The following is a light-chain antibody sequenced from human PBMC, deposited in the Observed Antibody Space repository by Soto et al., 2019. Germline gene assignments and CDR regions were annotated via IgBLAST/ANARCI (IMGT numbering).Light chain of an antibody. V-gene: IGKV2-28*01. CDR2: LGS. Sequence: EIVLTQSPLSLPVTPGEPASISCRSSRNLLHSNGYYCLDWYLQKPGQSPQLLIYLGSNRASGVPDRFSGGGSGTDFTLTISRVEAEDVGVYFCAQGLATPFTFGGGTKVDIK. CDR3: AQGLATPFT. CDR1: RNLLHSNGYYC. J-gene: IGKJ4*01.